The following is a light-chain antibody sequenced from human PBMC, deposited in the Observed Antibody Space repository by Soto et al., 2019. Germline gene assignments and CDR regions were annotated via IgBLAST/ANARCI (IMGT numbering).Light chain of an antibody. CDR2: KAS. CDR1: QSISSW. Sequence: DIQMTQSPSTLSASVGDRVTITCRASQSISSWLAWYQQKPGKAPKLLIYKASSVESGVPSRFSGSGSGTDSTPTISILQPDDFAAYDCQQYNSYSTFGQGTKVEI. V-gene: IGKV1-5*03. J-gene: IGKJ1*01. CDR3: QQYNSYST.